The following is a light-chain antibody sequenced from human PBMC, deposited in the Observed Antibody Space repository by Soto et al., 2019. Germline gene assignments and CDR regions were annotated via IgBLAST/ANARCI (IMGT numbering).Light chain of an antibody. CDR2: GAS. J-gene: IGKJ3*01. CDR3: QQYNNSPT. CDR1: QSVNSN. V-gene: IGKV3-15*01. Sequence: EIVMTQSPATLSVSPGQRATLSCRASQSVNSNLAWYQQKPGQAPRLLIYGASTRATDIPARFSGSGSGTEFTLTISSLQSEDFAVYYCQQYNNSPTFGPGTKVDIK.